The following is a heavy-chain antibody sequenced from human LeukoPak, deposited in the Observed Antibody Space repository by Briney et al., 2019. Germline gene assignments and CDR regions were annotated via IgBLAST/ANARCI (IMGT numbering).Heavy chain of an antibody. Sequence: ASVKVSCKASGYTFTSYGISWVRQAPGQGLEWMGWISAYNGNTNYAQKLQGRVTMTTDTSTSTAYMELRSLRSDDTAVYYCARERIAVAGAYYFDYWGQGTLVTVSS. V-gene: IGHV1-18*01. D-gene: IGHD6-19*01. CDR1: GYTFTSYG. CDR3: ARERIAVAGAYYFDY. CDR2: ISAYNGNT. J-gene: IGHJ4*02.